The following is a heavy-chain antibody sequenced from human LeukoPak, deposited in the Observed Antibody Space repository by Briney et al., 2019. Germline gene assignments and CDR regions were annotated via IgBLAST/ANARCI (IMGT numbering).Heavy chain of an antibody. CDR2: MNPNSGNT. CDR3: VIDSSSWYNYFDP. V-gene: IGHV1-8*01. Sequence: ASVKVSCKASGYTFTSYDIHWVRQATGQGLEWMGWMNPNSGNTGYAQKFQGRVTMNRNTSISTAYMELSSLRPEDTAVYYCVIDSSSWYNYFDPWGQGTLVTVSS. J-gene: IGHJ5*02. CDR1: GYTFTSYD. D-gene: IGHD6-13*01.